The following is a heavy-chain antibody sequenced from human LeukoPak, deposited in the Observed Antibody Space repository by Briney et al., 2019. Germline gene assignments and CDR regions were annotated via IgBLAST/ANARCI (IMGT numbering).Heavy chain of an antibody. V-gene: IGHV1-69*04. CDR2: IIPILGIA. J-gene: IGHJ6*02. CDR1: GGTFSSYA. Sequence: SVKVSCKASGGTFSSYAISWVRQAPGQGLEWMGRIIPILGIANCAQKFQGRVTITADKSTSTAYMELSSLRSEDTAVYYCARGKSPLWYYYGMDVWGQGTLVTVSS. D-gene: IGHD3-16*01. CDR3: ARGKSPLWYYYGMDV.